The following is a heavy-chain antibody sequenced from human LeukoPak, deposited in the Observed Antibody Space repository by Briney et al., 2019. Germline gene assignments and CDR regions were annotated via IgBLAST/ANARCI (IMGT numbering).Heavy chain of an antibody. V-gene: IGHV3-74*01. CDR3: ARDVTGTRGDVRSFDP. CDR2: INTGGSST. Sequence: PGGSLRLSCAASGFTFSSYWMHWVRQAPGKGLVWVSRINTGGSSTTYADSVKGRFTISRDTAKNTLYLQRNSLRTDDTAVYYCARDVTGTRGDVRSFDPWGQGTLVTVSS. J-gene: IGHJ5*02. CDR1: GFTFSSYW. D-gene: IGHD1-7*01.